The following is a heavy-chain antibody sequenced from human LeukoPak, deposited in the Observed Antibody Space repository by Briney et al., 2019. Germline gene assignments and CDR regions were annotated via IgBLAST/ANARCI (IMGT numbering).Heavy chain of an antibody. Sequence: GASVKVSCKVSGYSLTGYSLTELSMHWVRQAPGKGLEWMGGFDREDGETIYAQKFQGRVTMTEDPSTDTTYMELSSLRSEDTAVYYCAIGYYDSSGLTENWFDPWGQGTLVTVSS. CDR2: FDREDGET. CDR3: AIGYYDSSGLTENWFDP. V-gene: IGHV1-24*01. J-gene: IGHJ5*02. CDR1: GYSLTGYSLTELS. D-gene: IGHD3-22*01.